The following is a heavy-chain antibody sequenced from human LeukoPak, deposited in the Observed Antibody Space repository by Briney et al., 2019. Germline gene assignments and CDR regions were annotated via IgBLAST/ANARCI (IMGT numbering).Heavy chain of an antibody. J-gene: IGHJ4*02. CDR3: AKDEPITIFGVVIIFDY. Sequence: PGGSLRLSCAASGFTFSSNWMTWVRQAPGKGLEWVANIKQDGSEKYYVDSVKGRFTISRDNAKKSLYLQMNSLRAEDTAVYYCAKDEPITIFGVVIIFDYWGQGTLVTVSS. CDR1: GFTFSSNW. CDR2: IKQDGSEK. V-gene: IGHV3-7*03. D-gene: IGHD3-3*01.